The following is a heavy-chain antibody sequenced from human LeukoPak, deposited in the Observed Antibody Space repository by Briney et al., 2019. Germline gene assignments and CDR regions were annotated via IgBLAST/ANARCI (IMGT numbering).Heavy chain of an antibody. V-gene: IGHV3-23*01. CDR2: IGVSGGST. CDR3: AKPKGYCSGSNCYWYFDY. J-gene: IGHJ4*02. D-gene: IGHD2-15*01. CDR1: GFTFSSNG. Sequence: PGGSLRLSCAASGFTFSSNGMSWVRQAPGKGLEWVSSIGVSGGSTYYADSVKGRFTISKDTSKSTLHLQMNSLIAEDTAVYYCAKPKGYCSGSNCYWYFDYWGQGTLVTVSS.